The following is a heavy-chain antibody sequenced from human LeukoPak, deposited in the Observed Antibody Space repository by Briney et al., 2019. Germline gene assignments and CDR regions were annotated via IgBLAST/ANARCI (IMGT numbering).Heavy chain of an antibody. CDR1: GFTFSRYG. V-gene: IGHV3-23*05. D-gene: IGHD2-15*01. CDR2: INTSGNT. Sequence: GGSLRLSCAASGFTFSRYGMTWVRQAPGKGLEWVSTINTSGNTWYVDSVKGRFTISRDISKNTLYLQMNSLRAEDTAVYYCAKISATNYFDYWGQGALVTVSS. J-gene: IGHJ4*02. CDR3: AKISATNYFDY.